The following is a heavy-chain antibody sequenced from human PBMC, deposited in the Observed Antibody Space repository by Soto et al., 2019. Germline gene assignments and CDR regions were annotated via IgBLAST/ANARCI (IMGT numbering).Heavy chain of an antibody. Sequence: QVQLVQSGAEVKKPGASVKVSCKASGYTFTSYGISWVRQAPGQGLEWMGWISAYNGNTNYAQKLQGRVTMTTDTATSTAYMELRSLRSDDTAVYYCARVVAATWDYYYGMDVWGQGTTVTVSS. V-gene: IGHV1-18*01. CDR3: ARVVAATWDYYYGMDV. CDR1: GYTFTSYG. D-gene: IGHD2-15*01. J-gene: IGHJ6*02. CDR2: ISAYNGNT.